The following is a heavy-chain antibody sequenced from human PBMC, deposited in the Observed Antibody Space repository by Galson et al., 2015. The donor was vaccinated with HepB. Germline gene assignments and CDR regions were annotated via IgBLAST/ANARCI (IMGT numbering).Heavy chain of an antibody. CDR2: IDPTDSYT. V-gene: IGHV5-10-1*01. J-gene: IGHJ6*02. CDR3: ARVSPRGYGNFGPRFYYYGMDV. Sequence: QSGAEVKKPGESLRISCKGSGYSFTDYWIGWVRQMPGKGLEWMGRIDPTDSYTNYSPSFQGHVTISADKSISTAYLQWSSLKASDTAIYFCARVSPRGYGNFGPRFYYYGMDVWGQGTTVTVSS. D-gene: IGHD4-11*01. CDR1: GYSFTDYW.